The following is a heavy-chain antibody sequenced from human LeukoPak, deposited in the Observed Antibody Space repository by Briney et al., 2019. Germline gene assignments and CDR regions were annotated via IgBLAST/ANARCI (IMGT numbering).Heavy chain of an antibody. V-gene: IGHV3-30*18. CDR2: ISYDGSNK. CDR3: ANGYYGSGSYSLSTFQTYGMDV. J-gene: IGHJ6*04. CDR1: GFTFSSYG. Sequence: QPGRSLRLSCAASGFTFSSYGMHWVRQAPGKGLEWVAVISYDGSNKYYADSVKGRFTISRDNSKNTLYLQMNSLRAEDTAVYYCANGYYGSGSYSLSTFQTYGMDVWGKGTTVTVSS. D-gene: IGHD3-10*01.